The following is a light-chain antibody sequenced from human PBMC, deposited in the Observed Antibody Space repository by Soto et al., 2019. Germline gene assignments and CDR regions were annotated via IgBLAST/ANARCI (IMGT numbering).Light chain of an antibody. V-gene: IGKV3-15*01. CDR3: QQYDNLPPYT. J-gene: IGKJ2*01. CDR1: QSVGRS. CDR2: TAT. Sequence: DIVMTQSPAILSVSPGERATLSCRASQSVGRSLAWYQQKPGHAPRLLIYTATIRAAGVPARFSGSGSGTEFTLTIRRLQSEDFAVYYCQQYDNLPPYTFGQGTKLEIK.